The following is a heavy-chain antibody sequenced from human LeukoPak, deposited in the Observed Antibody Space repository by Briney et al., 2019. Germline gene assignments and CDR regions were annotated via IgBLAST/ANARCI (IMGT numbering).Heavy chain of an antibody. CDR2: IYTYESP. Sequence: PSETLSLTCTVSGGSISSGSYYWSWIRQPAGKGLEWIGRIYTYESPNYNPSLKSRVTISVDTSKNQFSLKLTSVTAADTAVYYCARHVRVVESGRMVRGVPILNWFDPWGQGTLVTVSS. V-gene: IGHV4-61*02. D-gene: IGHD3-10*01. CDR1: GGSISSGSYY. CDR3: ARHVRVVESGRMVRGVPILNWFDP. J-gene: IGHJ5*02.